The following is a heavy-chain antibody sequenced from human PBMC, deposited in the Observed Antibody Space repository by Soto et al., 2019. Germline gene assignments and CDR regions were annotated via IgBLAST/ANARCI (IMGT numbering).Heavy chain of an antibody. CDR2: INHSGST. CDR3: ARGGYSSEGLERALEY. J-gene: IGHJ4*02. V-gene: IGHV4-34*01. Sequence: QVQLQQWGAGLLKPSETLSLTCAVYGGSFSGYYWSWIRQPPGKGLEWIGEINHSGSTNSNPSLQSRVTISVDSSKEQICLKLVSVPAADTAVYYWARGGYSSEGLERALEYWGQGTVLTVCS. D-gene: IGHD6-25*01. CDR1: GGSFSGYY.